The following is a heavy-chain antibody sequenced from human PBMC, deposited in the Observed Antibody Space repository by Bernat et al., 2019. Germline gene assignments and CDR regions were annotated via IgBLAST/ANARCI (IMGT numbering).Heavy chain of an antibody. V-gene: IGHV3-30*18. D-gene: IGHD3-10*01. CDR1: GFMFSSYG. CDR3: AKSQPYGPWVPDYYSYGMDV. Sequence: QVQLVESGGGVVQPGRSLRLSCAASGFMFSSYGMHWVRQAPGKGLEGVAIISYDGSNKYYADSVKCRFTISRDNSTNTLYLQMNSLSGEDSAVYYCAKSQPYGPWVPDYYSYGMDVWGQGTTVTVSS. CDR2: ISYDGSNK. J-gene: IGHJ6*02.